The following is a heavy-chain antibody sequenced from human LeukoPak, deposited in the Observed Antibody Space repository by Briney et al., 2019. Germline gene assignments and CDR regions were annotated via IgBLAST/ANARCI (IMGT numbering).Heavy chain of an antibody. CDR1: GYTFTSYD. CDR3: VRRGPPSDPAAY. J-gene: IGHJ4*02. Sequence: ASVKVSCKASGYTFTSYDLNWVRQATGQGLEWMGWMNPTSGNTGYAQRFQGRVTMTRDTSITTAYMELSSLRSEDTAVYYCVRRGPPSDPAAYWGQGTLVTVSS. V-gene: IGHV1-8*01. D-gene: IGHD3-10*01. CDR2: MNPTSGNT.